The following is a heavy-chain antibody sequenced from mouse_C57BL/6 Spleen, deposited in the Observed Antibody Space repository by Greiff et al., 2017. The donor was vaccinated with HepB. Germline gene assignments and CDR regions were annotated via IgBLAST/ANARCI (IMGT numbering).Heavy chain of an antibody. CDR1: GFTFSSYA. D-gene: IGHD1-1*01. CDR2: ISSGGDYI. V-gene: IGHV5-9-1*02. CDR3: TSRNYYGSSYWYFDV. J-gene: IGHJ1*03. Sequence: EVQVVESGEGLVKPGGSLKLSCAASGFTFSSYAMSWVRQTPEKRLEWVAYISSGGDYIYYADTVKGRFTISRDNARNTLYLQMSSLKSEDTAMYYCTSRNYYGSSYWYFDVWGTGTTVTVSS.